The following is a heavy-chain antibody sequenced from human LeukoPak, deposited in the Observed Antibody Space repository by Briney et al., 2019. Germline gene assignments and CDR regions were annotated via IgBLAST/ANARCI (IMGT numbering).Heavy chain of an antibody. V-gene: IGHV1-69*10. Sequence: ASVKVSCKASGYTFTSYGISWVRQAPGQGLEWMGGIIPILGIANYAQKFQGRVTITADKSTSTAYMELSSLRSEDTAVYYCARDKLIAAAGTGYWGQGTLVTVSS. J-gene: IGHJ4*02. CDR1: GYTFTSYG. CDR3: ARDKLIAAAGTGY. CDR2: IIPILGIA. D-gene: IGHD6-13*01.